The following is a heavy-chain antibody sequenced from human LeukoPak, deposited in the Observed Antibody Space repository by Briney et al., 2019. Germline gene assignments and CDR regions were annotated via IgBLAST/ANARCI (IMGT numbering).Heavy chain of an antibody. J-gene: IGHJ3*02. V-gene: IGHV3-23*01. Sequence: GGSLRLSCTASGFTFSNYAMSWVRQAPGKGLELVSSLSDNGGSPYYADSVKGRFTISRDNSKNTLYLHMNSLRVEDTAVYYCARGGYSSSWYRGTRSDDAFDIWGQGTMVTVSS. CDR2: LSDNGGSP. CDR3: ARGGYSSSWYRGTRSDDAFDI. CDR1: GFTFSNYA. D-gene: IGHD6-13*01.